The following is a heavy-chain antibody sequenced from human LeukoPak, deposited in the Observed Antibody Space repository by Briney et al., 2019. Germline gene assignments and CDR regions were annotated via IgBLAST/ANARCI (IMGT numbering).Heavy chain of an antibody. J-gene: IGHJ5*02. V-gene: IGHV3-66*01. Sequence: GGSLRLSCAASGFTVSNNYMSWVRQAPGKGLEWVSVIYSAGTTYYADSVKGRFTISRDNSKNTLYPQMNSLRVEDTAVYYCAREGSSGWYEFWFDPWGQGTLVTVSS. CDR2: IYSAGTT. D-gene: IGHD6-19*01. CDR1: GFTVSNNY. CDR3: AREGSSGWYEFWFDP.